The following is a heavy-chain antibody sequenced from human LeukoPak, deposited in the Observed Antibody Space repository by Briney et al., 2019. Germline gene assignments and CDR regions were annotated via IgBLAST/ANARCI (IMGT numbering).Heavy chain of an antibody. V-gene: IGHV3-53*01. J-gene: IGHJ4*02. CDR1: GFTVSSNY. CDR3: ARGDGYNYWDY. Sequence: GGSLRLSWPASGFTVSSNYMSWVRQAPGKGLEWVSVIYSGGSTYYADSVKGRFTIYRDNSKNTVLLQIDSLRAEDTAVYYCARGDGYNYWDYWGQGTLVTVSS. D-gene: IGHD5-24*01. CDR2: IYSGGST.